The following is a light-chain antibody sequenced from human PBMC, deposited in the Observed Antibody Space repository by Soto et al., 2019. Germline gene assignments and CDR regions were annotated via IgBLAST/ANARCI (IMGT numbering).Light chain of an antibody. Sequence: DFQMTQSPSTLSASVGGRFTITCRASQNIRSRLAWFQQEPGKAPKLLIYDASSLESGVPQRFSGSGSGTEFTLTISSLKTDDFSTYYCQQYHSYWTFGQGTKVDIK. J-gene: IGKJ1*01. V-gene: IGKV1-5*01. CDR1: QNIRSR. CDR2: DAS. CDR3: QQYHSYWT.